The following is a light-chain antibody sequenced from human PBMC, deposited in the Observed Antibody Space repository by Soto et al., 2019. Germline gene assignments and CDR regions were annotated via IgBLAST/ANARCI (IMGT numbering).Light chain of an antibody. CDR2: DAS. CDR3: QQYNDWLT. J-gene: IGKJ4*01. CDR1: QSVSSY. Sequence: EIVLTQSTATLSLSPGERATLSCRASQSVSSYLAWYQQKPGQAPRLLIYDASNRATGIPARFSGSGSGTEFTLTISGLQSEDFAVYYCQQYNDWLTFGGGTKVDIK. V-gene: IGKV3-11*01.